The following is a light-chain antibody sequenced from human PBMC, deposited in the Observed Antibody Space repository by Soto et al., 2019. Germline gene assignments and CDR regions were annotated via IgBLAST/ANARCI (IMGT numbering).Light chain of an antibody. CDR3: QHYNHWIWT. V-gene: IGKV3-15*01. Sequence: EIVMTQCPATLSVSPGERVTLSCRASQDISCNLAWYQHKPGQAPRLLLHGASTRATDIPPRFRGSGSGTEFTLPISNLLSYDFAVYYCQHYNHWIWTFGQGTKVEIK. CDR1: QDISCN. CDR2: GAS. J-gene: IGKJ1*01.